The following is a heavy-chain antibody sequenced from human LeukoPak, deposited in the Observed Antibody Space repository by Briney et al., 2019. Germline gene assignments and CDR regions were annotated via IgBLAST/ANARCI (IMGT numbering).Heavy chain of an antibody. CDR3: TRGRRRDPTGSSYYYGMDV. Sequence: TGGSLRLSCEASGFTFSSYWMSWVRQAPGKGLEWVANIKTDGSEKYYADSVKGRFTISRDNAKNSLHLQMNSLRAEDTAVYYCTRGRRRDPTGSSYYYGMDVWGQGTTVAVS. V-gene: IGHV3-7*03. J-gene: IGHJ6*02. D-gene: IGHD1-1*01. CDR1: GFTFSSYW. CDR2: IKTDGSEK.